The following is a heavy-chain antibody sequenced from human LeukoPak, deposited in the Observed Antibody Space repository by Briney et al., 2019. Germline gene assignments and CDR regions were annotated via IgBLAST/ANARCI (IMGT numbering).Heavy chain of an antibody. CDR3: AREEYGFSFDY. Sequence: ASVKVSCKASGYTFTSYYMHWVRQAPGQGLEWMEIINPSGGSTSYAQRFQGRVTMTRDTSTSTVYMALSSLRSEDTAVYYCAREEYGFSFDYWGQGTLVTVSS. J-gene: IGHJ4*02. CDR2: INPSGGST. D-gene: IGHD3-3*01. V-gene: IGHV1-46*01. CDR1: GYTFTSYY.